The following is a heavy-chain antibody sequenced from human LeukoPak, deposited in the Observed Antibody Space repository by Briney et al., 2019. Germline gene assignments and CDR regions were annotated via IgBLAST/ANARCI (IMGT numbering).Heavy chain of an antibody. CDR3: ARGVLSLRYYYYYMDV. Sequence: SETLSLTCTVSGGSISSSSYYWGWIRQPPGKGLEWIGSIYYSGSTYYNPSLKSRVTISVDTSKNQFSLKLSSVTAADTAVYYCARGVLSLRYYYYYMDVWGKGTTVTVSS. CDR2: IYYSGST. J-gene: IGHJ6*03. V-gene: IGHV4-39*01. CDR1: GGSISSSSYY. D-gene: IGHD2/OR15-2a*01.